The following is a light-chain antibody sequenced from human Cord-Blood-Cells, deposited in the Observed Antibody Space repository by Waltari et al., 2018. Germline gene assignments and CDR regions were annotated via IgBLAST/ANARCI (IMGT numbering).Light chain of an antibody. CDR2: DAS. V-gene: IGKV1-33*01. J-gene: IGKJ4*01. CDR1: QDISNY. Sequence: DIQMTQSTSSLSASVGDRVTITCQASQDISNYLNWYQQKPGKAPQLLIYDASNLETGVPARFSGSGSGTDFTFTISSLQPEDIATYYCQQYDNLPLTFGGGTKVEIK. CDR3: QQYDNLPLT.